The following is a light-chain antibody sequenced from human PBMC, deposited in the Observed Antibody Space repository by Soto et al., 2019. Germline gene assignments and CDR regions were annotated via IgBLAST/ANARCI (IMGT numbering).Light chain of an antibody. CDR2: EVS. Sequence: QSVLTQPASVSGTPGQSITISCTGSNSDVGIYDFVSWYQHHPGRAPKLIVSEVSHRPSGVSNRFSGSKSGNTASLTISDLQAEDEADYYCSSYTSVSIVVVFGGGTKLTVL. J-gene: IGLJ2*01. CDR3: SSYTSVSIVVV. V-gene: IGLV2-14*01. CDR1: NSDVGIYDF.